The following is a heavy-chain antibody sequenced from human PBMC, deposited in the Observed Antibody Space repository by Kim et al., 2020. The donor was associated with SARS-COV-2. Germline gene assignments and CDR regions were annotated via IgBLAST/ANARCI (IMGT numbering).Heavy chain of an antibody. CDR2: ST. D-gene: IGHD3-10*01. Sequence: STYYADSVKGRFTISRHNSKNTLYLQMNSLRAEDTAVYYCAIWFGDPYPVWGQGTLVTVSS. J-gene: IGHJ4*02. CDR3: AIWFGDPYPV. V-gene: IGHV3-53*04.